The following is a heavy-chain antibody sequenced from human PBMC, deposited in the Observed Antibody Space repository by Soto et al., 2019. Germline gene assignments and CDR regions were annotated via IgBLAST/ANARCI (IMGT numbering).Heavy chain of an antibody. V-gene: IGHV3-11*01. J-gene: IGHJ4*02. CDR2: ISSSGSTI. CDR3: ARDQAYGPYSSPSNDY. CDR1: GFTFSDYY. Sequence: PGGSLILSCAASGFTFSDYYMSWIRQAPGKGLEWVSYISSSGSTIYYADSVKGRFTISRDNAKNSLYLQMNSLRAEDTAVYYCARDQAYGPYSSPSNDYWGQGTLVTVSS. D-gene: IGHD6-6*01.